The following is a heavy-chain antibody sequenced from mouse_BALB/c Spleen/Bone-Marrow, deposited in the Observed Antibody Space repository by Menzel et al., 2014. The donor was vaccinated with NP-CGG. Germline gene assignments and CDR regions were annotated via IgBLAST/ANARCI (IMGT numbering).Heavy chain of an antibody. J-gene: IGHJ2*01. CDR2: ISSDNGAI. V-gene: IGHV5-17*02. Sequence: EVQRVESGGGLVQPGGSRKLSCAASGFTFSSFGMHWVRQAPEKGLEWIAYISSDNGAIFYADTVKGRFTITRDNPKNTLFLQMTSLRSEDTAIYFCTRGGNWEDFDYWGQGTTLTVSS. CDR3: TRGGNWEDFDY. CDR1: GFTFSSFG. D-gene: IGHD4-1*01.